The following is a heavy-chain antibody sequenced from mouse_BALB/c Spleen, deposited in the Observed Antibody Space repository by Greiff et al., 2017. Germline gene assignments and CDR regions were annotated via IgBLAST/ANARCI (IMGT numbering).Heavy chain of an antibody. J-gene: IGHJ3*01. D-gene: IGHD1-2*01. CDR1: GFTFSDYY. CDR2: ISDGGSYT. CDR3: ARDREFITTAAFAY. Sequence: EVKVVESGGGLVKPGGSLKLSCAASGFTFSDYYMYWVRQTPQKRLEWVATISDGGSYTYYPDSVKGRFTISRDNAKNNLYLQMSSLKSEDTAMYYCARDREFITTAAFAYWGQGTLVTVSA. V-gene: IGHV5-4*02.